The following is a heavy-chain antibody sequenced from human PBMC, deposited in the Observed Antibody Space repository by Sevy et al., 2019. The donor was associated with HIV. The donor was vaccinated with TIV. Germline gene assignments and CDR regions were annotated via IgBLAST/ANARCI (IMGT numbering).Heavy chain of an antibody. V-gene: IGHV1-18*01. CDR2: ISPYKGNT. CDR1: GYMFTSYG. CDR3: VRDRDYDYIWGTFPYRDY. J-gene: IGHJ4*02. D-gene: IGHD3-16*01. Sequence: ASVKVSCKASGYMFTSYGITWVRQAPGQGLEWLGWISPYKGNTNYAQKLHGRVTMTTDTSTFTAYMELRSLRSDDTAVYFCVRDRDYDYIWGTFPYRDYWGQGTLVTVSS.